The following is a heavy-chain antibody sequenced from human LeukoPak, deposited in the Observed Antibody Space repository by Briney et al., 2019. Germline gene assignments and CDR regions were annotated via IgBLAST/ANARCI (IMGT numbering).Heavy chain of an antibody. J-gene: IGHJ4*02. V-gene: IGHV3-21*01. D-gene: IGHD2-2*01. CDR1: GFTFSSYN. Sequence: GGSLRLSCAASGFTFSSYNMNWVRQAPGKGLEWVSCISSGSSFIYYADSVKGRFTISRDNAKNSLYLQMNSLRAEDTAVYYCARDAACSSTSCYPDYWGQGTLVTVSS. CDR3: ARDAACSSTSCYPDY. CDR2: ISSGSSFI.